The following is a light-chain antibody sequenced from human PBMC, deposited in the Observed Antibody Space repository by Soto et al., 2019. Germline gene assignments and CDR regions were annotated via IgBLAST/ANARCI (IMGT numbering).Light chain of an antibody. V-gene: IGLV2-14*03. J-gene: IGLJ1*01. Sequence: QSVLTQPASASGSPGQSITISCTGTGTDVGAYDYVSWYQQHPGKAPKLVIYDVNNRPSGVSSRFSSSKSGNTASLTISGLQADDEADYYCSSYISSSSVYVFGTGSMVTVL. CDR2: DVN. CDR3: SSYISSSSVYV. CDR1: GTDVGAYDY.